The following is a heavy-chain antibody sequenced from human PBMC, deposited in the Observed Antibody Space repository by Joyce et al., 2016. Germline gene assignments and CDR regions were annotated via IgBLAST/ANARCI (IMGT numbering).Heavy chain of an antibody. CDR1: GFSLSTRGVG. Sequence: QITLKESGPTLVKPTQTLTLTCAFSGFSLSTRGVGVGWIRQPPGKALEWLALIYWDDDKRYSPSLKSRLTITKATSRNQVVLTMTNMDPVDTATYYCAHRPNSGYDPSAFDFWGQGTLVTVSS. D-gene: IGHD5-12*01. CDR2: IYWDDDK. J-gene: IGHJ4*02. V-gene: IGHV2-5*02. CDR3: AHRPNSGYDPSAFDF.